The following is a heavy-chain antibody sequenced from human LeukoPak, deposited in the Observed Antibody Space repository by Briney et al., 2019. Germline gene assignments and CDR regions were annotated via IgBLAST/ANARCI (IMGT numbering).Heavy chain of an antibody. CDR3: ARVPGGQLVTFDY. CDR1: GGSISSYY. CDR2: IYYSGST. Sequence: SETLSLTCTVSGGSISSYYWSWIRQPPGKGLEWIGYIYYSGSTNYNPSLKSRVTISVDTSKNQFSLKLSSVTAADTAVYYCARVPGGQLVTFDYWGQGTLVTVSS. V-gene: IGHV4-59*12. D-gene: IGHD6-6*01. J-gene: IGHJ4*02.